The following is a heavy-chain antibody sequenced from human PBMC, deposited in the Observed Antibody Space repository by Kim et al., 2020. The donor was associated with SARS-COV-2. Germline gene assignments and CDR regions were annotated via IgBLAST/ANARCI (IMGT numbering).Heavy chain of an antibody. CDR3: ATPPPGPGDYYYMDV. V-gene: IGHV1-24*01. CDR1: GYTLTELS. CDR2: FDPEDGET. Sequence: ASVKVSCKVSGYTLTELSMHWVRQAPGKGLEWMGGFDPEDGETIYAQKFQGRVTMTEDTSTDTAYMELSSLRSADTAVYYCATPPPGPGDYYYMDVWGKGTTVTVSS. J-gene: IGHJ6*03.